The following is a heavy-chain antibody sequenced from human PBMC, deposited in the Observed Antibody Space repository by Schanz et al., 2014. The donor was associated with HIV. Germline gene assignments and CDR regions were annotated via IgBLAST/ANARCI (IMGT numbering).Heavy chain of an antibody. CDR2: INPNSGGT. CDR1: GYTFTGYY. CDR3: ARDQNVISMVRGVMGGVDY. J-gene: IGHJ4*02. D-gene: IGHD3-10*01. V-gene: IGHV1-2*02. Sequence: QVQLVQSGAEVKKPGASVKVSCKASGYTFTGYYIHWVRQAPGQGLEWMGWINPNSGGTNYAQKFQGRVDMTRTTSISTAYMELRRLRSDDTAVYYCARDQNVISMVRGVMGGVDYWGQGTLVTVSS.